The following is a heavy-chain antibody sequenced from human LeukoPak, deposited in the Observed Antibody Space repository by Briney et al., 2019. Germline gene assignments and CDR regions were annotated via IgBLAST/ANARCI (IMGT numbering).Heavy chain of an antibody. V-gene: IGHV4-59*01. CDR1: GDAISIYY. Sequence: SETLSLTCTVSGDAISIYYWNWIRQSPGKGLEWIGYVHYSGSSNYNPSLKSRVTMSVDTSKNQFSLKLNSVTAADTAVYYCARRRDYYDSRGYYAFDIWGHGTMVTVSS. CDR3: ARRRDYYDSRGYYAFDI. J-gene: IGHJ3*02. CDR2: VHYSGSS. D-gene: IGHD3-22*01.